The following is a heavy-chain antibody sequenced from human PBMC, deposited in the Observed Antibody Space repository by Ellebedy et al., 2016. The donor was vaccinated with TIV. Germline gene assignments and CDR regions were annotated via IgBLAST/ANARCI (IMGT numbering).Heavy chain of an antibody. CDR2: IYYSGST. CDR1: GGSISSGDYY. Sequence: SETLSLXXTVSGGSISSGDYYWSWIRQPPGKGLEWIGYIYYSGSTYYNPSLKSRVTISVDTSKNQFSLKLSSVTAADTAVYYCARDSADYGDYVHYSIDYWGQGTLVTVSS. D-gene: IGHD4-17*01. V-gene: IGHV4-30-4*01. J-gene: IGHJ4*02. CDR3: ARDSADYGDYVHYSIDY.